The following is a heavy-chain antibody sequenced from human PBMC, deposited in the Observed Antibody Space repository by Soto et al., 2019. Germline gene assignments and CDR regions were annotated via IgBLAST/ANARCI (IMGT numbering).Heavy chain of an antibody. J-gene: IGHJ4*02. CDR1: GVSITTNGYS. CDR2: IHPSGTI. V-gene: IGHV4-30-2*01. CDR3: ATYTAFAKYYFDY. D-gene: IGHD3-16*01. Sequence: SETLSLTCAVSGVSITTNGYSWSWIRQPPGKGLEWIGYIHPSGTIFYNPSLNSRVTISADTSNNQFSLKLTSVTAADTAVYFCATYTAFAKYYFDYWGRGTLVTVSS.